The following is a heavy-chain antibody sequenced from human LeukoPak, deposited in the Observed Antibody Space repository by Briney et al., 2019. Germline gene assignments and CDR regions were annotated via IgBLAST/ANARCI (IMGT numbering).Heavy chain of an antibody. CDR3: ARDLVLRYADAFDI. CDR2: ISSSGSTI. V-gene: IGHV3-11*04. CDR1: GFTFSDYY. J-gene: IGHJ3*02. Sequence: GGSLRLPRAASGFTFSDYYMRRIRQAPGKGLEWGLYISSSGSTIYYADSVKGRFTISRDNAKNSLYLQMNSLRAEDTAVYYCARDLVLRYADAFDIWGQGTMVTVSS. D-gene: IGHD2-2*01.